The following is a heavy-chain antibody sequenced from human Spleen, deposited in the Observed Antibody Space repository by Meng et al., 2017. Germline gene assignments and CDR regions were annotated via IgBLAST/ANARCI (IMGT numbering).Heavy chain of an antibody. D-gene: IGHD6-13*01. CDR1: GYTFTGYY. V-gene: IGHV7-4-1*02. J-gene: IGHJ4*02. CDR2: INTYNGNP. Sequence: QVQRVQSGAEVKKPGASVKVSCKASGYTFTGYYMHWVRQVPGQGLEWMGWINTYNGNPTYAQDFTGRFVFSLDTSVSTAYLQISGLKAEDTAVYYCARHRSSSWSDYWGQGTLVTVSS. CDR3: ARHRSSSWSDY.